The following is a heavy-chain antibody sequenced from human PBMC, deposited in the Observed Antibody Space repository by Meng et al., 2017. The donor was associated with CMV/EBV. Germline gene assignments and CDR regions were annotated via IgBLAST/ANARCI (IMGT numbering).Heavy chain of an antibody. V-gene: IGHV1-69*10. CDR2: IIPILGIA. Sequence: SVKVSCKASGGALSSYAISWVRQAPGQGLEWMGGIIPILGIANYAQKFQGRVTITADKSTSTAYMELSSLRSEDTAVYYCARGGLYYCSSGTRPPRAWFDPWGQGTLVTVSS. J-gene: IGHJ5*02. CDR1: GGALSSYA. CDR3: ARGGLYYCSSGTRPPRAWFDP. D-gene: IGHD3-10*01.